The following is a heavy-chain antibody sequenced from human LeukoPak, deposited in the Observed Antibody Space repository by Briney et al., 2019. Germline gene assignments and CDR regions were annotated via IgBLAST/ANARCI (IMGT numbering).Heavy chain of an antibody. D-gene: IGHD3-3*01. V-gene: IGHV1-2*02. CDR1: GYTFTGYY. CDR2: INPNSGGT. Sequence: ASVKVSCKASGYTFTGYYMHWVRQALGQGLEWMGWINPNSGGTNYAQKFQGRVTMTRDTSISTAYMELSRLRSDDTAVYYCARGPPFSSNWFDPWGQGTLVTVSS. J-gene: IGHJ5*02. CDR3: ARGPPFSSNWFDP.